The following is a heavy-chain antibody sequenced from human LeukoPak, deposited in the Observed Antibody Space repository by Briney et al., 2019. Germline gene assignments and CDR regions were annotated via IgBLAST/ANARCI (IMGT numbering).Heavy chain of an antibody. CDR3: ASVYYYDSSGYLHY. CDR1: GGTFSSYA. D-gene: IGHD3-22*01. J-gene: IGHJ4*02. Sequence: VASVKVSCKASGGTFSSYAISWVRQAPGQGLEWMGGIIPIFCTANYAQKFQGRVTITADESTSTAYMELSSLRSEDTAVYYCASVYYYDSSGYLHYWGQGTLVTVSS. V-gene: IGHV1-69*13. CDR2: IIPIFCTA.